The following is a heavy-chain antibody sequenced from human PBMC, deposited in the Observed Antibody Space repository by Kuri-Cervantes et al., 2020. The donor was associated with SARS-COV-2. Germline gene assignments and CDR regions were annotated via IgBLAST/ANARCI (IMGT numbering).Heavy chain of an antibody. J-gene: IGHJ6*02. D-gene: IGHD4-17*01. V-gene: IGHV1-18*01. Sequence: ASAKVSCKASGGTFSSYAISWVRHAPGQGLEWSGWISAYNGNTNDAQKLQGRVTMTTDTSTSTAYMEMRSLRYDDTGVYYRARESVDYGDYVGPWRFGQEGVYYYYGMDVWGQGTTVTVSS. CDR1: GGTFSSYA. CDR3: ARESVDYGDYVGPWRFGQEGVYYYYGMDV. CDR2: ISAYNGNT.